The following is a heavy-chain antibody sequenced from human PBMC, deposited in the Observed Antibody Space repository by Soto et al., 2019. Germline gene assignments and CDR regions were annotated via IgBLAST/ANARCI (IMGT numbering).Heavy chain of an antibody. J-gene: IGHJ3*01. V-gene: IGHV3-48*02. CDR2: ISIGSGSI. CDR3: VRDDRWAFDF. Sequence: EVQLVESGGGLVQPGGSRRFSCAASGFSFSNYAMNWVRQAPGKGLEWVSYISIGSGSIFYADSVKGRFTISRDDAKNSLYMQMNTLRDEDTAVYYCVRDDRWAFDFWGQGKMVTVSS. CDR1: GFSFSNYA. D-gene: IGHD3-22*01.